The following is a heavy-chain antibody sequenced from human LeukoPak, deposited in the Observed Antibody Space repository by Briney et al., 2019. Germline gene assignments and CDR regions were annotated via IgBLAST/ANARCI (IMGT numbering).Heavy chain of an antibody. CDR2: IYYSGST. Sequence: SETLSLTCTVSGGSISSSSYYWGWIRQPPGKGLEWIGSIYYSGSTYYNPSPKSRVTISVDTSKNQFSLKLSSVTAADTAVYYCARTGGYYDSSGYYPEDAFDIWGQGTMVTVSS. CDR3: ARTGGYYDSSGYYPEDAFDI. J-gene: IGHJ3*02. D-gene: IGHD3-22*01. CDR1: GGSISSSSYY. V-gene: IGHV4-39*01.